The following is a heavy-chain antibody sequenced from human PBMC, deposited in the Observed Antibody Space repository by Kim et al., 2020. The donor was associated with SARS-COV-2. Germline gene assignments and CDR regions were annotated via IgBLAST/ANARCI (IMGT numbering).Heavy chain of an antibody. Sequence: PSLKGRVTILVDTSKNQFSRKLSSVTAAATAVYYCARTTAGRVGWNYRFDPWGQGTLVTVSS. D-gene: IGHD1-7*01. CDR3: ARTTAGRVGWNYRFDP. J-gene: IGHJ5*02. V-gene: IGHV4-4*07.